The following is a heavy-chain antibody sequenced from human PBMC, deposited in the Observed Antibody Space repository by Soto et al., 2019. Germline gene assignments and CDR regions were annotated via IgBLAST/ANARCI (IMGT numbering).Heavy chain of an antibody. V-gene: IGHV4-30-4*01. CDR2: IYYSGST. Sequence: LSLTCTVSGGSISSGDYYWSWIRQPPGKGLEWIGYIYYSGSTYYNPSLKSRVTISVDTSKNQFSLKLSSVTAADTAVYYCAREKYDSSGPKWFEPWGQGTLVTVS. J-gene: IGHJ5*02. CDR3: AREKYDSSGPKWFEP. D-gene: IGHD3-22*01. CDR1: GGSISSGDYY.